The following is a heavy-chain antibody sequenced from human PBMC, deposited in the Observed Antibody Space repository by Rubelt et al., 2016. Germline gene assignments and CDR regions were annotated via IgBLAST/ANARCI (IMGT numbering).Heavy chain of an antibody. CDR1: GGSISSSSYY. CDR3: ARDSYYDSSGFTDAFDI. Sequence: QLQLQESGPGLVKPSETLSLTCTVSGGSISSSSYYWGWIRQPPGKGLEWIGSIYHSGSTYYNPSLKSRVTMSVDTSKNQFSLKLSSVTAADTAVYYCARDSYYDSSGFTDAFDIWGQGTMVTVSS. CDR2: IYHSGST. D-gene: IGHD3-22*01. V-gene: IGHV4-39*07. J-gene: IGHJ3*02.